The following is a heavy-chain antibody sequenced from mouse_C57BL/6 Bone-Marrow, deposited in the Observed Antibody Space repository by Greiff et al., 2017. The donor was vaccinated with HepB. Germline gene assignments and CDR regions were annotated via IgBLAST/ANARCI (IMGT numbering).Heavy chain of an antibody. D-gene: IGHD1-1*02. CDR1: GFTFNTDA. V-gene: IGHV10-3*01. CDR2: IRSKSSNYAT. CDR3: VREKLSTGAMDY. J-gene: IGHJ4*01. Sequence: EVQGVESGGGLVQPQGSLKLSCAASGFTFNTDAMHWVRQAPGKGLEWVARIRSKSSNYATYYADSVKDRFTISRDDSQSMLYLQMNNLKTEDTARYYCVREKLSTGAMDYWGQGTSVTVSS.